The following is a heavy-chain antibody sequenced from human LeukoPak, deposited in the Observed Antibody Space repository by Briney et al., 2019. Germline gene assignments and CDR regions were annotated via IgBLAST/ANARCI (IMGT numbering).Heavy chain of an antibody. CDR3: ARSGSNYYYYYMDV. J-gene: IGHJ6*03. CDR2: INPNSGGT. D-gene: IGHD3-10*01. CDR1: EYTFTGYY. Sequence: ASVKVSCKTSEYTFTGYYMHWVRRAPGQGLEWMGWINPNSGGTNYAQKFQGRVTMTRDTSISTAYMELSRLRSDDTAVYYCARSGSNYYYYYMDVWGKGTTVTVSS. V-gene: IGHV1-2*02.